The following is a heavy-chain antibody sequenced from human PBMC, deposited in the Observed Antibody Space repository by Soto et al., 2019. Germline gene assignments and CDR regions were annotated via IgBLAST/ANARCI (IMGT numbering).Heavy chain of an antibody. D-gene: IGHD1-26*01. CDR3: AREGGNAGVPWEHYCRIEV. Sequence: QVQLVKSGAEVKKPGASVKVSCKASGYTLTSHGIRWVRQAPGQGLEWMGWLSDYNGNTNYAQKRQGRVTMTTDTSTSTAYMELRSLRSDDTAVYYCAREGGNAGVPWEHYCRIEVWGQGTTGPVS. CDR2: LSDYNGNT. J-gene: IGHJ6*02. V-gene: IGHV1-18*01. CDR1: GYTLTSHG.